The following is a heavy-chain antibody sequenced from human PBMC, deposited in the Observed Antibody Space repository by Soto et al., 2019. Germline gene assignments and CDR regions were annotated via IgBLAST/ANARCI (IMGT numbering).Heavy chain of an antibody. Sequence: QVQLQESGPGLVKPSGTLSLTCAVSGASISSSNWWSWVRQPPGKGLEWIGEIHPNGNTNYNPSLRSRVTMSVDKSKNQLSLNLSSVTAADTAVYYCTKVGAAYLVSRGDRWFDPWGQGTLVTVSS. CDR3: TKVGAAYLVSRGDRWFDP. CDR1: GASISSSNW. V-gene: IGHV4-4*02. D-gene: IGHD1-26*01. J-gene: IGHJ5*02. CDR2: IHPNGNT.